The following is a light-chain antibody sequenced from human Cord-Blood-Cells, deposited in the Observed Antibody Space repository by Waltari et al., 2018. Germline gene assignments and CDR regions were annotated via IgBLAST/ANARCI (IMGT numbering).Light chain of an antibody. CDR2: DVS. V-gene: IGLV2-14*01. J-gene: IGLJ1*01. CDR3: SSYTSSSTYV. Sequence: QSALTQPASVSGSPGQSITTPCPGTSSDVGGYNHVSWYQQHPSKAPQLMIYDVSNRPSGVSNRFSCSKSGNTTSLTISGLQAEDEADYYCSSYTSSSTYVFGTGTKVTVL. CDR1: SSDVGGYNH.